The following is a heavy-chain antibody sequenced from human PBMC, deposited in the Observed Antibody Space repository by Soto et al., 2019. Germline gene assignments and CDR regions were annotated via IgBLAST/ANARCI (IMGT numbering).Heavy chain of an antibody. CDR2: IIPILGIA. D-gene: IGHD3-10*01. CDR1: GGTFSSYT. Sequence: QVQLVQSGAEVKKPGSSVKVSCKASGGTFSSYTISWVRQAPGQGLEWMGRIIPILGIANYAQKFQGRVTITADKSTTPASMELSSLRSEDTAVYYCASLMSSGYYYGMDVWGQGTTVTVSS. V-gene: IGHV1-69*02. CDR3: ASLMSSGYYYGMDV. J-gene: IGHJ6*02.